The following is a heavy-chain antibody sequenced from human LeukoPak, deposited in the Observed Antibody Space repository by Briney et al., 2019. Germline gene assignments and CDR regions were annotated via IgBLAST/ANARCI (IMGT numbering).Heavy chain of an antibody. V-gene: IGHV3-7*03. J-gene: IGHJ4*02. CDR3: ARDFSPHTIYDFWSGYYFFPDY. Sequence: PGGSLRLSCAASGFTFSSYWMSWVRQAPGKGLEWVANIMQDGSEKYYVDFVKGRFTISRDNAKNSLYLQMNSLRAEDTAVYYCARDFSPHTIYDFWSGYYFFPDYWGQGTLVTVSS. CDR2: IMQDGSEK. CDR1: GFTFSSYW. D-gene: IGHD3-3*01.